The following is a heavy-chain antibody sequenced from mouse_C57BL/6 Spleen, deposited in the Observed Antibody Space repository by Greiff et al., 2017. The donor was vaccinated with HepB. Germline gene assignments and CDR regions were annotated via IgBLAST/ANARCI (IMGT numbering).Heavy chain of an antibody. D-gene: IGHD1-1*01. CDR2: IDPSDSET. CDR1: GYTFTSYW. Sequence: QVQLQQPGAELVRPGSSVKLSCKASGYTFTSYWMHWVKQRPIQGLEWIGNIDPSDSETHYNQKFKDKATLTVDKSSSTAYMQLSSLTSEDYAVYYCARTTTVVDYFDYWGQGTTLTVSS. J-gene: IGHJ2*01. CDR3: ARTTTVVDYFDY. V-gene: IGHV1-52*01.